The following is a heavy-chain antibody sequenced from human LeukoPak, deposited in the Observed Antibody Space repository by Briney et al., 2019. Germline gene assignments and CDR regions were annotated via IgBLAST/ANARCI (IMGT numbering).Heavy chain of an antibody. V-gene: IGHV3-48*01. CDR3: ARAPYTSGWYRGDNDY. CDR2: ISGSSGTR. CDR1: GFTFSSYS. Sequence: GGPLRLSCAASGFTFSSYSMNWVRQAPGKGLEWVSYISGSSGTRYYADSVKSRFTISRDNAKNSLYLQMNSLRAEDTAVYYCARAPYTSGWYRGDNDYWGQGTLVTVSS. D-gene: IGHD6-19*01. J-gene: IGHJ4*02.